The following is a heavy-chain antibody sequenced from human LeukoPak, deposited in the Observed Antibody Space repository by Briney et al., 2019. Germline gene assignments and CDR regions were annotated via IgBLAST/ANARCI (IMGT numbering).Heavy chain of an antibody. CDR3: AREGGFYRPLDY. Sequence: SETLSLTCGVSGXSVTSTNWWTWARPPPGKGLEWIGEVHLDGRTNYNPSLKSRLIMSVDLPENHISLKLTSVTAADTAVYYCAREGGFYRPLDYSGQGTLVTVSS. J-gene: IGHJ4*02. V-gene: IGHV4-4*02. CDR1: GXSVTSTNW. CDR2: VHLDGRT. D-gene: IGHD3-3*01.